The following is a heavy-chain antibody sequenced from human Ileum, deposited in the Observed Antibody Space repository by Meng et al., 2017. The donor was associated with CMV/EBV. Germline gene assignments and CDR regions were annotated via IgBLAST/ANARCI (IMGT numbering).Heavy chain of an antibody. Sequence: GESLKISCAASGSTFSGYWMHWVRQGPGKGLVWVSRINGDGRSTSYADSVKGRFTVSRDNSNNTLFLQMDSLRVEDTAVYYCARDGWASTVTKSDDAFDIWGQGTMVTVSS. D-gene: IGHD4-17*01. V-gene: IGHV3-74*01. CDR3: ARDGWASTVTKSDDAFDI. CDR1: GSTFSGYW. CDR2: INGDGRST. J-gene: IGHJ3*02.